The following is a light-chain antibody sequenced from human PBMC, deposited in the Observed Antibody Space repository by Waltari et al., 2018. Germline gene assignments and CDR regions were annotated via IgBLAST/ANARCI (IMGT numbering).Light chain of an antibody. J-gene: IGKJ4*01. V-gene: IGKV1-9*01. Sequence: DIQLTQSPSFLSASVGDSVTVTCRASQDISTYLAWYQQKPGTAPKLLIFAASTLQSGVPSRFSGSGSGTEFTLAISSLQPEDFATYYCRHLSGYFGTFGGGTKVDIK. CDR3: RHLSGYFGT. CDR2: AAS. CDR1: QDISTY.